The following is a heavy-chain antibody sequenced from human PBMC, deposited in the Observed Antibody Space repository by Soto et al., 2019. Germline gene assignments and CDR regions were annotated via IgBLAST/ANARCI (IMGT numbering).Heavy chain of an antibody. Sequence: QVQVVQSGVEVRRPGSSVKVSCKASGDTFKNCVISWVRQAPGQGLEWMGGIIPLFGTTDFAQRSQGRLTIPRDGSTTTASMERGRLGSGATATNSCAAERALGKVSFVWGKGTRFIASS. V-gene: IGHV1-69*01. CDR1: GDTFKNCV. CDR3: AAERALGKVSFV. CDR2: IIPLFGTT. D-gene: IGHD1-1*01. J-gene: IGHJ6*04.